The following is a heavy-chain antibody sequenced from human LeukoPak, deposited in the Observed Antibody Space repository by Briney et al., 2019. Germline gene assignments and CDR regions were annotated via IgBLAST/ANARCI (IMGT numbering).Heavy chain of an antibody. D-gene: IGHD6-13*01. CDR1: GYTFTHYY. CDR3: ARQGDSSSWPRRGYFDY. J-gene: IGHJ4*02. CDR2: INPNSGGT. V-gene: IGHV1-2*02. Sequence: ASVKVSCKTSGYTFTHYYMHWVRQAPGQGLEWMGWINPNSGGTNYAQKFQGRVTMTRDTSTSTVYMELSSLRSEDTAVYYCARQGDSSSWPRRGYFDYWGQGTLVTVSS.